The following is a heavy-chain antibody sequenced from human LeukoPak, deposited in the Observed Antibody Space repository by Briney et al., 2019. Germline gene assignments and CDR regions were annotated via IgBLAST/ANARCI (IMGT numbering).Heavy chain of an antibody. Sequence: GGSLRLSCAASGFTFSSYSMNWVRQAPGKGPEWISWITGSGTDIIYADSVKGRFTISRGNAKNSLYLQMNSLRAEDTAVYYCARDQDYGFTNWGQGTLVTVSS. J-gene: IGHJ4*02. CDR2: ITGSGTDI. CDR3: ARDQDYGFTN. D-gene: IGHD4-17*01. V-gene: IGHV3-48*01. CDR1: GFTFSSYS.